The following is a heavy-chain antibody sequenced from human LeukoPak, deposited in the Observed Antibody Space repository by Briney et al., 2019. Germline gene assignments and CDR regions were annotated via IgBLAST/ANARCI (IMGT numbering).Heavy chain of an antibody. CDR3: ARAGRYFDWLLSYGMDV. Sequence: GASVKVSCKASGYTFTCYYMHWVRQAPGQGLEWMGWINPNSGGTNYAQKFQGRVTMTRDTSISTAYMELSRLRSDDTAVYYCARAGRYFDWLLSYGMDVWGQGTTVTVSS. D-gene: IGHD3-9*01. CDR1: GYTFTCYY. V-gene: IGHV1-2*02. CDR2: INPNSGGT. J-gene: IGHJ6*02.